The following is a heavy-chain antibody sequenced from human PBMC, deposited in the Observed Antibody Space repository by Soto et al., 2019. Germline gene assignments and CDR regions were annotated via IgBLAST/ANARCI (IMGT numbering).Heavy chain of an antibody. CDR3: ARETYYDSSGYYSIFDY. D-gene: IGHD3-22*01. CDR2: IYSGGST. CDR1: GFTVSSNY. J-gene: IGHJ4*02. Sequence: GGSLRLSCAASGFTVSSNYMSWVRQAPGKGLEWVSVIYSGGSTYYADSVKGRFTISRDNSKNTLYLQMNSLRAEDTAVYYCARETYYDSSGYYSIFDYWGQGTLVTVSS. V-gene: IGHV3-53*01.